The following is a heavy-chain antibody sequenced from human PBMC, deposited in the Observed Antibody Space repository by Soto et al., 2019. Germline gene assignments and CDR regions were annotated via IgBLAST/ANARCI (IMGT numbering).Heavy chain of an antibody. V-gene: IGHV3-53*01. J-gene: IGHJ4*02. CDR2: LYTGGDT. D-gene: IGHD6-19*01. CDR3: ARGWQWLHT. Sequence: GGSLRLSCAASGFTVSSNYMSWVRQAPGKGLEWVSVLYTGGDTYYADSVKGRFIISRDNSKNTLYLEITSLRAEDTALYYCARGWQWLHTWGQGTLVTVSS. CDR1: GFTVSSNY.